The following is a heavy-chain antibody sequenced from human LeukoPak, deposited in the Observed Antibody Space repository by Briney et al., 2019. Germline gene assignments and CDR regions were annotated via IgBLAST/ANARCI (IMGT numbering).Heavy chain of an antibody. CDR1: GFTFSSYW. Sequence: GGSLRLSCAASGFTFSSYWMSWVRQAPGKGLEWVANIKQDGSEKYYVDSVKGRFTISSDNAKNSLYLQMNSLRAEDTAVYYCARSLYCSGGSCYSGDDYWGQGTLVTVSS. CDR2: IKQDGSEK. V-gene: IGHV3-7*01. D-gene: IGHD2-15*01. CDR3: ARSLYCSGGSCYSGDDY. J-gene: IGHJ4*02.